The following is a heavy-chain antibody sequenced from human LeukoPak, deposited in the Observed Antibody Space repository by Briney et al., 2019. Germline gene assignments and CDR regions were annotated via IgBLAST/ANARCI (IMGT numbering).Heavy chain of an antibody. V-gene: IGHV4-59*01. D-gene: IGHD5-18*01. CDR1: GGSISSYY. CDR3: ARTTEGGYSYGSFYYYYMDV. Sequence: NPAETLSLTCTVSGGSISSYYWSWIRQPPGKGLEWIGYIYDSGSTNYNPSLKSRVTISVDTSKNQFSLKLSSVTAADTAVYYCARTTEGGYSYGSFYYYYMDVWGKGATVTISS. J-gene: IGHJ6*03. CDR2: IYDSGST.